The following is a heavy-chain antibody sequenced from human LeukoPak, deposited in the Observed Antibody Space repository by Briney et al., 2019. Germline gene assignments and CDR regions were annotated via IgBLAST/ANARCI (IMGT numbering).Heavy chain of an antibody. V-gene: IGHV4-4*09. CDR3: ARRRESHYDSSGYPVGGWFAP. J-gene: IGHJ5*02. CDR2: THSSGST. D-gene: IGHD3-22*01. CDR1: GDSISSYY. Sequence: SETLSLTCTVSGDSISSYYWSWIRQPPGKGLEWIVNTHSSGSTIHNPSLKSRVTVSVDTSDNQLSLSLSSVTAADTAVYYCARRRESHYDSSGYPVGGWFAPWGQGTLVTVSS.